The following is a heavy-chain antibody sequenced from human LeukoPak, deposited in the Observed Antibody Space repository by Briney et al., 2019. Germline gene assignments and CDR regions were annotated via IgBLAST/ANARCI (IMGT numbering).Heavy chain of an antibody. D-gene: IGHD2-2*01. J-gene: IGHJ6*02. CDR1: GFTFSSYG. Sequence: GGSLRPSCAASGFTFSSYGMHWVRQAPGKGLEWVAAISYDGSDKYYADSVKGRFTISKDNSKNTLSLQMNSLRAEDTAVFFCAKDLRYCSGTSCYEASGMDVWGQGTTVTVSS. V-gene: IGHV3-30*18. CDR3: AKDLRYCSGTSCYEASGMDV. CDR2: ISYDGSDK.